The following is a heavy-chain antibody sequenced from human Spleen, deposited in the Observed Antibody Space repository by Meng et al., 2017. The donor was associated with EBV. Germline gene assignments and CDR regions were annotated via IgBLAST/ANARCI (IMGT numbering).Heavy chain of an antibody. Sequence: QLQLQESGPGQVKPSXTLSLTCTXSGDSISSFYYWAWLRQPPGRGLEWIGSVHYTGSTYYSPSLKSRVTVSVDTSKNQFSLRLTSVTAADTAVYYCARPFPSWQSPRLDPFGAWGQGTLVTVSS. V-gene: IGHV4-39*01. CDR2: VHYTGST. D-gene: IGHD6-19*01. CDR3: ARPFPSWQSPRLDPFGA. J-gene: IGHJ5*02. CDR1: GDSISSFYY.